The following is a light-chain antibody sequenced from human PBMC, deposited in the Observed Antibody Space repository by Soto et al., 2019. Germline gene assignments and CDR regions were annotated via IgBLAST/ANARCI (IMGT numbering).Light chain of an antibody. CDR1: QGISSY. V-gene: IGKV1-9*01. Sequence: PLTQSPSSLSASVGDRVTITCRASQGISSYLAWYQQKPGKAPKLLIYAASTLQSGVPSRFSGSGYGTDFTLTISSLQPEDFATYYCQQLNSFGPGTKVDIK. J-gene: IGKJ3*01. CDR3: QQLNS. CDR2: AAS.